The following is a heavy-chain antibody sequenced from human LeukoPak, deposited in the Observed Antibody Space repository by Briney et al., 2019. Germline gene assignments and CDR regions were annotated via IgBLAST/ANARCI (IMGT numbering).Heavy chain of an antibody. J-gene: IGHJ5*02. D-gene: IGHD1-1*01. CDR1: GFTFGDYA. V-gene: IGHV3-49*04. CDR2: IRSKAYGGTT. CDR3: TRAWTSPNWFDP. Sequence: GGSLRLSCTASGFTFGDYAMSWVRQAPGKGLEWVGFIRSKAYGGTTEYASSVEGRFTITSDDSKSIAYLQMNSLKPEATAVYYCTRAWTSPNWFDPWGQGNLVTVSS.